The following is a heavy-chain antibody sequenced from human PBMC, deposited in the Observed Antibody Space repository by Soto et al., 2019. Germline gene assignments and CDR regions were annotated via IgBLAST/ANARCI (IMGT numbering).Heavy chain of an antibody. CDR2: IYYSGST. D-gene: IGHD1-20*01. J-gene: IGHJ5*02. Sequence: PSGTLSLTCTVSGGSISIGGYYWSWIRQHPGKGLEWIGYIYYSGSTYYNPSLKSRITLSVDTSKNEFSLKLSSVTAADTAVYYCARVALGITGTKYSFDPWGQGTLVTVSS. CDR1: GGSISIGGYY. CDR3: ARVALGITGTKYSFDP. V-gene: IGHV4-31*03.